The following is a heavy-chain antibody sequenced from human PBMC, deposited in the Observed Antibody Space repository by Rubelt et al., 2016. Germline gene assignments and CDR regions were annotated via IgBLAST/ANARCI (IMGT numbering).Heavy chain of an antibody. J-gene: IGHJ3*02. V-gene: IGHV1-46*01. CDR2: NNPTDGGT. Sequence: QVQLVQSGAEVKKPGASVNVSCKASGYPFTSYYMHWVRQAPGQGLVYMGINNPTDGGTSYVQKFQGRVTMTRDTSTSTVYMELSSLGSEDTAVYYCARELNDLDIWGQGTMVTVSS. CDR1: GYPFTSYY. CDR3: ARELNDLDI.